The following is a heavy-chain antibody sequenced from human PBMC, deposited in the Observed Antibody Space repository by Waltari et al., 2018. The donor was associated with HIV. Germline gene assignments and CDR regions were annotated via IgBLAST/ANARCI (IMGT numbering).Heavy chain of an antibody. V-gene: IGHV4-4*07. Sequence: QVQLQESGPGLVKPSETLSLTCTVSGGSISSYYWSWIRQPAGKGLGWIGRIYTSGSTNFNPSLKSRVTMSVDTSKNQFSLKLSSVTAADTAVYYCAREAAHDYGDSYYYYYGMDVWGQGTTVTVSS. CDR1: GGSISSYY. CDR2: IYTSGST. J-gene: IGHJ6*02. D-gene: IGHD4-17*01. CDR3: AREAAHDYGDSYYYYYGMDV.